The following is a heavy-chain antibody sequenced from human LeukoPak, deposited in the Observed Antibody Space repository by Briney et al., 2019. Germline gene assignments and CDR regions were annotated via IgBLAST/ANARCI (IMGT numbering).Heavy chain of an antibody. CDR1: GYTFTAYA. D-gene: IGHD4-11*01. Sequence: ASVKVSCKASGYTFTAYAIIWVRQAPGQGPEWMGWINTNTGNPTYAQGLTGRFVFSLDTSVSTAYLQISSLKAEDTAVYYCAREVRAFDYWGQGTLVTVSS. V-gene: IGHV7-4-1*02. CDR3: AREVRAFDY. CDR2: INTNTGNP. J-gene: IGHJ4*02.